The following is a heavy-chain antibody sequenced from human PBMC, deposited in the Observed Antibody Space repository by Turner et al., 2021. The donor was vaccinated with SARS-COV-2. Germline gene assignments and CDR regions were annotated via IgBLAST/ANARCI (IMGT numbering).Heavy chain of an antibody. Sequence: QVQLVVSGGGVVQPGRSLILSCAASGITFSSHGMHWVGQAPGKGLEWGAGIWKDGSQKYYADSVKGRFTISRDNSKNMVYLQMNSLRAEDTAVYYCARLDDSGHWGAFDIWGQGTMVTVSS. CDR2: IWKDGSQK. D-gene: IGHD3-22*01. CDR1: GITFSSHG. V-gene: IGHV3-33*01. J-gene: IGHJ3*02. CDR3: ARLDDSGHWGAFDI.